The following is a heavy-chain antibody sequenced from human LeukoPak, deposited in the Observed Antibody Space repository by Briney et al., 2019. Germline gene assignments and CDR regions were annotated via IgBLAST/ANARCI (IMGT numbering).Heavy chain of an antibody. CDR3: ARERVAAAGIFWFDP. J-gene: IGHJ5*02. D-gene: IGHD6-13*01. V-gene: IGHV4-59*01. Sequence: SETLSLTCTVSGGSISSYYWSWIRQPPGRGLEWIGYINYSGSTNYNPSLKSRVTISVDTSKNQFSLKLSSVTAADTAVYYCARERVAAAGIFWFDPWGQGTLVTVSS. CDR1: GGSISSYY. CDR2: INYSGST.